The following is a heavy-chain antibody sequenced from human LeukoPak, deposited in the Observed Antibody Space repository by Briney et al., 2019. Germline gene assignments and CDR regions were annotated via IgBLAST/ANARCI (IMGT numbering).Heavy chain of an antibody. D-gene: IGHD3-16*01. V-gene: IGHV3-48*01. CDR3: ARDYTDSERYYYYGMDV. J-gene: IGHJ6*02. CDR1: GFTFSSYS. Sequence: GGSLRLSCAASGFTFSSYSMNWVRQAPGKGLEWVSYISSSSSTIYYADSVKGRFTISRDNAKNSLYLQMNSLRAEDTAVYYCARDYTDSERYYYYGMDVWGQGTTVTVSS. CDR2: ISSSSSTI.